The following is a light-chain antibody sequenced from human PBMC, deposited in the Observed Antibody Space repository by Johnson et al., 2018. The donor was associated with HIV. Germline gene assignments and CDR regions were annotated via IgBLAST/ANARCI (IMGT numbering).Light chain of an antibody. CDR3: GTWDTSLSAGGV. CDR1: SSNIGNKY. CDR2: ENT. J-gene: IGLJ1*01. Sequence: QSVLTQPPSVSAAPGQKVTISCSGSSSNIGNKYVSWYQQLPGTAPKLLIYENTKRPSGIPDRFSGSKSGTSATLGINGLHTGDEADYYCGTWDTSLSAGGVFGSGTKVTVL. V-gene: IGLV1-51*02.